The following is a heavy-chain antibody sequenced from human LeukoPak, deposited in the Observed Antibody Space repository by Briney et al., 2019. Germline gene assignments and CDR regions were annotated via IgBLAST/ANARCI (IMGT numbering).Heavy chain of an antibody. CDR1: GGSFSGYY. CDR3: ARVGITMVRGVYDGGYYYYYMDV. Sequence: KTSETLSLTCAVYGGSFSGYYWSCMRHPPGRGRECMGEINHSGSTNYNPSLKSPVTISVDTSKNQFSLKLSSVTAADTAVYYCARVGITMVRGVYDGGYYYYYMDVWGKGTTVTISS. V-gene: IGHV4-34*01. D-gene: IGHD3-10*01. J-gene: IGHJ6*03. CDR2: INHSGST.